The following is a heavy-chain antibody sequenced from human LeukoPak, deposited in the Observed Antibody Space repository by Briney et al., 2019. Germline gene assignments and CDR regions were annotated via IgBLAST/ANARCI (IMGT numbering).Heavy chain of an antibody. D-gene: IGHD2-15*01. CDR1: GFSLSTSGVG. J-gene: IGHJ4*02. V-gene: IGHV2-5*02. CDR2: IYWDDDK. CDR3: AHSPLSPFGLIGYCSGGSCWRIFDY. Sequence: SGPTLVNPTQTLTLTCTFSGFSLSTSGVGVGWIRQPPGKALEWLALIYWDDDKRYSPSLKSRLTITKDTSKNQVVLTMTNMDPVDTATYYCAHSPLSPFGLIGYCSGGSCWRIFDYWGQGTLVTVSS.